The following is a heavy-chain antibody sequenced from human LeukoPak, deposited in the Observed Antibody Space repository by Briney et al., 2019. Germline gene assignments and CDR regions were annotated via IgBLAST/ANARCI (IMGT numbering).Heavy chain of an antibody. J-gene: IGHJ4*02. D-gene: IGHD5-12*01. CDR3: ARGPSGYHNI. V-gene: IGHV3-66*01. CDR2: IYSGGST. CDR1: EFSVGSNY. Sequence: GGSLRLSCAASEFSVGSNYMSWVRQAPGKGLEWVSLIYSGGSTNYADSVKGRFTISRDSSKNTLYLQMNSLRAEDTAVYYCARGPSGYHNIGGQGTLVTVTS.